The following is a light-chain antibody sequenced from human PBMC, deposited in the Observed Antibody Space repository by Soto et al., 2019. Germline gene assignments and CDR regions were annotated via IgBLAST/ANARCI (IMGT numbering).Light chain of an antibody. Sequence: QPVLTQSPSASASLGASVKLTCTLSSGHSSYAIAWHQQQPEKGPRHLMKINSDGSHSKGDGIPDRFSGSSSGAERYLTISSLQYEDEADYYCQTWGTGIQVFGGGTKLTVL. CDR1: SGHSSYA. CDR3: QTWGTGIQV. J-gene: IGLJ2*01. CDR2: INSDGSH. V-gene: IGLV4-69*01.